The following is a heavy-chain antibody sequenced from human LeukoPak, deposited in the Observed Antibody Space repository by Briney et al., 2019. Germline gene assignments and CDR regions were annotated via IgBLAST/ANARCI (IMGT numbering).Heavy chain of an antibody. CDR3: ARLVYDSRGYYFDY. Sequence: SETLSLTCTVSGDSISTYYWSWVRQPPGKGLEWIVYILYSGTAYYNPSLSSRVTISIDTSKNQFSLKLSSVTAADTAVYHCARLVYDSRGYYFDYWGQGTLVTVSS. CDR2: ILYSGTA. J-gene: IGHJ4*02. CDR1: GDSISTYY. D-gene: IGHD3-22*01. V-gene: IGHV4-59*08.